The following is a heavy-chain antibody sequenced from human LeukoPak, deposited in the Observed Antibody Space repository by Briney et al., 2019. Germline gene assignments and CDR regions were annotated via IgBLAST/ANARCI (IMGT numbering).Heavy chain of an antibody. CDR1: GGSISSGDYY. CDR3: ARVVIGYCNRPSCSWWLDP. D-gene: IGHD2-15*01. Sequence: SETLSLTCSVSGGSISSGDYYWSWIRQPPGKGLEWIGYIYYSGSTYYNPSLKSRVTISVDTSKNQFSLKVRSVTAADTAVYYCARVVIGYCNRPSCSWWLDPWGQGTLVTVSS. V-gene: IGHV4-30-4*01. J-gene: IGHJ5*02. CDR2: IYYSGST.